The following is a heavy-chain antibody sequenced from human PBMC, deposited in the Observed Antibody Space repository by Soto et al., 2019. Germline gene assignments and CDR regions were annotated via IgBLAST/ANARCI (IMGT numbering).Heavy chain of an antibody. CDR3: ARGYYDILTGSDYFDY. Sequence: TLSLTGTVLGASISSGGYYWSWIRQHPGRGLEWIGYIYYSSSTYYNPSHKSRVTISLDTSKNQFSLKLSSVNAADTAVYYCARGYYDILTGSDYFDYWGQGTLVTVSS. D-gene: IGHD3-9*01. J-gene: IGHJ4*02. CDR2: IYYSSST. CDR1: GASISSGGYY. V-gene: IGHV4-31*03.